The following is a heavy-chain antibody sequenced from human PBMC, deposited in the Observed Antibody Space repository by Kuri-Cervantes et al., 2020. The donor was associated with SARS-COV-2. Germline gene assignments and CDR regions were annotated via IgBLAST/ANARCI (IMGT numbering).Heavy chain of an antibody. CDR1: GFTFSSFA. V-gene: IGHV3-23*01. CDR3: ARSQYGRNYYYHGMDV. J-gene: IGHJ6*02. CDR2: ISGSGDST. D-gene: IGHD4-17*01. Sequence: GESLKISCAASGFTFSSFAMNWVRQAPGKGLEWVSLISGSGDSTYYADSVKGRFTISRDNSKDTLYLQMNSLRAEDTAVYYCARSQYGRNYYYHGMDVWGQGTTVTVSS.